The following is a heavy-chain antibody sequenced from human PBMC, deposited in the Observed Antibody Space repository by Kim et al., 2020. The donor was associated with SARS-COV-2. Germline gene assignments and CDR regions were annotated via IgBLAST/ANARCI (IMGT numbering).Heavy chain of an antibody. V-gene: IGHV3-21*01. D-gene: IGHD2-21*01. CDR3: ERGVGYCGGECDGIDV. Sequence: GGSLRLSCAASGFTFSSYTIHWVRQAPGKGLEWVSSISGSSTYIYYADSVKGRFTIARDNAKNSLYLQMHSLRAEDTAAYYCERGVGYCGGECDGIDV. CDR2: ISGSSTYI. CDR1: GFTFSSYT. J-gene: IGHJ3*01.